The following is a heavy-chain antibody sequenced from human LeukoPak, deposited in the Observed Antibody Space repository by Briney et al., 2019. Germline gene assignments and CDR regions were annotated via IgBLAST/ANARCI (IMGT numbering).Heavy chain of an antibody. CDR2: IIPILGIA. CDR1: GGTFSSYA. D-gene: IGHD3-10*01. CDR3: AISGSPPQLFDY. J-gene: IGHJ4*02. Sequence: VASVKVSCKASGGTFSSYAISWVRQAPGQGLEWMGGIIPILGIANYAQKFQGRVTITADKSTSTAYMELSSLRSEDTAVYYCAISGSPPQLFDYWGQGTLVTVSS. V-gene: IGHV1-69*10.